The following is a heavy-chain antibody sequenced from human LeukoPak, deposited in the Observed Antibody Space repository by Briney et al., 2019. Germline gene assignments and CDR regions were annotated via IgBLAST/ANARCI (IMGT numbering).Heavy chain of an antibody. D-gene: IGHD4-17*01. CDR2: IKQDGSER. Sequence: PGGSLRLSCVASGFTFSSYWMSWVRRAPGKGLEWVANIKQDGSERYYVDSVKGRFTISRDNAKNSLYLQMNSLRAEDTAVYYCARLYGDYGQLDYWGQGTLVTVSS. V-gene: IGHV3-7*03. J-gene: IGHJ4*02. CDR3: ARLYGDYGQLDY. CDR1: GFTFSSYW.